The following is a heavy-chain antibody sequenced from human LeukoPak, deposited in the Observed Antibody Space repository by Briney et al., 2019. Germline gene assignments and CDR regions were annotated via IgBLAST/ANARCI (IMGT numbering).Heavy chain of an antibody. CDR3: GRGMRDYYGLDY. J-gene: IGHJ4*02. CDR1: GFTFSSCG. V-gene: IGHV3-33*01. Sequence: TGGSLRLSCAASGFTFSSCGFHWVRQAPGKGLEWVAAIWYDGSTKYYADSVKGRFTISRDNSKNTLYVQMNSLRAEDTAVYYCGRGMRDYYGLDYWGQGILVTVSS. D-gene: IGHD3-10*01. CDR2: IWYDGSTK.